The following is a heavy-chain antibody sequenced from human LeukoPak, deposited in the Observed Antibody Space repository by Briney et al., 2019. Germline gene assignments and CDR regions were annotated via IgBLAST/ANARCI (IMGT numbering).Heavy chain of an antibody. CDR3: ARYSYGYSFID. CDR1: GFTFSNYN. J-gene: IGHJ4*02. D-gene: IGHD5-18*01. V-gene: IGHV3-21*01. Sequence: GGSLRLSCAASGFTFSNYNMNWVRQAPGKGLEWVSSISSSSSYIYYADSVKGRFTISRDNAKNSLYLQMNSLRAEDTAVYYCARYSYGYSFIDWGQGTLVTVSS. CDR2: ISSSSSYI.